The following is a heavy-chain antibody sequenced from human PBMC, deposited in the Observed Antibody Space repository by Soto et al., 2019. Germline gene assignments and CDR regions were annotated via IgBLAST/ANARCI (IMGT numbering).Heavy chain of an antibody. D-gene: IGHD3-22*01. Sequence: AASVKVSCKASGGTFSSYAISWVRQAPGQGLEWMGGIIPIFGTANYAQKFQGRVTITADKSTSTAYMELSSLRSEDTAVYYCARGYYDSSGSFDYWGQGTLVTVSS. V-gene: IGHV1-69*06. CDR3: ARGYYDSSGSFDY. CDR1: GGTFSSYA. J-gene: IGHJ4*02. CDR2: IIPIFGTA.